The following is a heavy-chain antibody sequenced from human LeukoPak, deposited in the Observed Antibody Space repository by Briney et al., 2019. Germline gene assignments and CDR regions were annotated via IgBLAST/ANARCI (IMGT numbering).Heavy chain of an antibody. Sequence: SETLSLTCTVSGGSISSYYWSWIRQPPGKGLEWIGYIYYSGSTNYNPSLKSRVTVSVDTSKNQFSLKLSSVTAADTAVYYCARSTAALVMIFDYWGQGTLVTVSS. J-gene: IGHJ4*02. CDR2: IYYSGST. V-gene: IGHV4-59*01. D-gene: IGHD6-6*01. CDR1: GGSISSYY. CDR3: ARSTAALVMIFDY.